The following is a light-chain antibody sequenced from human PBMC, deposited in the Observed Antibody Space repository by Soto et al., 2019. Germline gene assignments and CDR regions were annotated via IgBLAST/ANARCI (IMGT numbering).Light chain of an antibody. Sequence: MVLTQAPATLSLSPGERATLSCRASQSVSSYLAWYQQKPGQAPRLLIYDASSRATGIPARFSGSGSGTDFTLTISSLEPEDFAVYYCQQRSNWPLTFGGGTKVDIK. CDR2: DAS. J-gene: IGKJ4*01. CDR1: QSVSSY. CDR3: QQRSNWPLT. V-gene: IGKV3-11*01.